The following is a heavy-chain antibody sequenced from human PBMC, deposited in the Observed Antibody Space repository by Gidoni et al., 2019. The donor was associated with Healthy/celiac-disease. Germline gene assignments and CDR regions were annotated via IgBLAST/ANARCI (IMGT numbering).Heavy chain of an antibody. J-gene: IGHJ6*02. Sequence: QVQLQESGPGLVKPSQTLSLTCTVSGGSISSGAYYWSWIRQPPGKGLEWIGYIYYSGSTYYNPSLKSRVTISVDTSKNQFSLKLSSVTAADTAVYYCARDYGDYRYYYYYYGMDVWGQGTTVTVSS. CDR2: IYYSGST. D-gene: IGHD4-17*01. CDR1: GGSISSGAYY. V-gene: IGHV4-30-4*01. CDR3: ARDYGDYRYYYYYYGMDV.